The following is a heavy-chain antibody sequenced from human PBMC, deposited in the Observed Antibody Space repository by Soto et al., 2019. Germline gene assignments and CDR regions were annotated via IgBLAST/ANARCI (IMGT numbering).Heavy chain of an antibody. Sequence: GASVKVSCKASGYTFISYNIHWVQQAPGQGLEWMGIINPRSGSTTFAQNFQGRVTVTGDTSTSTVYMELSSLRSEDTAVYFCARETEDWFDPWGQGTLVTVSS. CDR1: GYTFISYN. CDR3: ARETEDWFDP. J-gene: IGHJ5*02. CDR2: INPRSGST. V-gene: IGHV1-46*01.